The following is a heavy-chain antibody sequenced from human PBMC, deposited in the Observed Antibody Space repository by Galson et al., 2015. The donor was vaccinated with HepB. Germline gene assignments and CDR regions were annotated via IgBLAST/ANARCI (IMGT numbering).Heavy chain of an antibody. J-gene: IGHJ2*01. V-gene: IGHV6-1*01. CDR2: TYYRSKWYN. Sequence: CAISGDSVSSNSAAWNWIRQSPSRGLEWLGRTYYRSKWYNDYAVSVKSRITINPDTSKNQFSLQLNSVTPEDTAVYYCARGGVRRSGSGFIPWYFDLWGRGTLVTVSS. CDR1: GDSVSSNSAA. CDR3: ARGGVRRSGSGFIPWYFDL. D-gene: IGHD6-19*01.